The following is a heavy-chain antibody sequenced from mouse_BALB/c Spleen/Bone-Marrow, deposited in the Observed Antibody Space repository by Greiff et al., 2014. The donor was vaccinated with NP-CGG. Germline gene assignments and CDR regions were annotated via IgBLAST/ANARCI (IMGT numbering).Heavy chain of an antibody. CDR2: IRNKANGYTT. J-gene: IGHJ2*01. Sequence: EVQVVESGGGLVRPGGSLRLSCATSGFTFTDYYMSWVRQPPGKALEWLGFIRNKANGYTTEYSASVKGRFTISRDNSQSILYLQMNTLRAEDSATYYCARGGNDLDYWGQGTTLTVSS. V-gene: IGHV7-3*02. D-gene: IGHD2-3*01. CDR1: GFTFTDYY. CDR3: ARGGNDLDY.